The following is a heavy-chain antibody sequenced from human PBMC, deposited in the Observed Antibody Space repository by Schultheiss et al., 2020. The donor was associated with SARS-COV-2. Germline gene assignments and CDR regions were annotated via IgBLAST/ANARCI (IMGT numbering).Heavy chain of an antibody. J-gene: IGHJ4*02. Sequence: SQTLSLTCTVSGGSISSSSYYWGWIRQPPGKGLEWIGSIYHSGSTYYNPSLKSRVTISVDTSKNQFSLKLSSVTAADTAVYYCAWYYDILTGLDYWGQGTLVTVSS. D-gene: IGHD3-9*01. CDR2: IYHSGST. CDR3: AWYYDILTGLDY. V-gene: IGHV4-39*01. CDR1: GGSISSSSYY.